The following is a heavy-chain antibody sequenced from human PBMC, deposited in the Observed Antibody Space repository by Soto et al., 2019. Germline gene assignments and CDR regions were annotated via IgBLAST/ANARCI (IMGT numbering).Heavy chain of an antibody. CDR3: ARLWGWSVDY. V-gene: IGHV4-59*08. CDR2: MDYSGST. CDR1: GGSISSYY. D-gene: IGHD3-16*01. J-gene: IGHJ4*02. Sequence: QVQLQESGPGLVKPSETLSLTCTVSGGSISSYYWCWIRQPPGTGLEWIGYMDYSGSTNYNPSLKSGVTIAVDTSKPQFSLKLSSVTAAATAVYYCARLWGWSVDYGGQGTLVTVSS.